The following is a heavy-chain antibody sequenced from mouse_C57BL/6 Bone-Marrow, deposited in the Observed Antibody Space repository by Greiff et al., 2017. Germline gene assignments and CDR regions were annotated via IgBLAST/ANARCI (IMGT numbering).Heavy chain of an antibody. CDR2: IDPSDSET. J-gene: IGHJ3*01. CDR3: GRNYNRGGAD. CDR1: GYTFTSYW. D-gene: IGHD2-12*01. Sequence: QVQLQQPGAELVRPGSSVKLSCKASGYTFTSYWLHWVKPRPIQGLEWIGNIDPSDSETPSNQKFKDKATLTVDKSSSTAYMQLSSLTSEDSAVYYSGRNYNRGGADWGQGTLVTVAA. V-gene: IGHV1-52*01.